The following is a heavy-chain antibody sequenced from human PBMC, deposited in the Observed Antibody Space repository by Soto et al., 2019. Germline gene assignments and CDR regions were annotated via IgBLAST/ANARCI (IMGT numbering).Heavy chain of an antibody. D-gene: IGHD2-21*02. CDR2: IWYDGSNK. CDR3: ARDVMVTAMVRGYFDL. Sequence: QVQLVESGGGVVQPGRSLRLSCAASGFTFSSYGMHWVRQAPGKGLEWVAVIWYDGSNKYYADSVKGRFTISRDNSKNQLYLQMNSLRAEDTAVYYCARDVMVTAMVRGYFDLWGRGTLVTVSS. V-gene: IGHV3-33*01. CDR1: GFTFSSYG. J-gene: IGHJ2*01.